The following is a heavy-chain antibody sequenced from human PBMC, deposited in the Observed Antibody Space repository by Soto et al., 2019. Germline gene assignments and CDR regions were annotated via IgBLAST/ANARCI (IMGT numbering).Heavy chain of an antibody. Sequence: QVQLVQSGAEVRKPGASVKVSCKASGYTFTNYHIHWLRQAPGQGLEWMGDINPSGGNTNYAQKFQGRVTVTRDKSTSTVYMELSSLTSEDTAVYYCARGPSSGAFDIWGQGTMVTISS. CDR2: INPSGGNT. CDR3: ARGPSSGAFDI. CDR1: GYTFTNYH. J-gene: IGHJ3*02. D-gene: IGHD6-25*01. V-gene: IGHV1-46*01.